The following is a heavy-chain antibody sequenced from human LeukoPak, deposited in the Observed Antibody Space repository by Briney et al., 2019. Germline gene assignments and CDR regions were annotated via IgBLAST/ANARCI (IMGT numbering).Heavy chain of an antibody. J-gene: IGHJ6*03. CDR1: GGSISSSTYY. D-gene: IGHD4-11*01. CDR2: IYYSGST. Sequence: SETLSLTCTVSGGSISSSTYYWRWIRQPPGKGLEWIGTIYYSGSTYYNPSLKSRVTISVDTSKNQFSLKLSSVTAADTAVYYCARDRLDYRNPGANGYMDVWGKGTTVTVSS. CDR3: ARDRLDYRNPGANGYMDV. V-gene: IGHV4-39*07.